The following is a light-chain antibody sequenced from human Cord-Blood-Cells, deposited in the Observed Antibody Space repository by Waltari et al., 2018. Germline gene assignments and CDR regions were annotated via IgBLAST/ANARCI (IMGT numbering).Light chain of an antibody. Sequence: QSVLTQPPSASGTPGQRVTISCSGSSSNIGSNTVNWYQHLPGTAPKLLIYSNNQGPPGVPDRFSGSKSGTSASLAISGLQSEDEADYYCAAWDDSLNGYVFGTGTKVTVL. CDR2: SNN. J-gene: IGLJ1*01. CDR1: SSNIGSNT. CDR3: AAWDDSLNGYV. V-gene: IGLV1-44*01.